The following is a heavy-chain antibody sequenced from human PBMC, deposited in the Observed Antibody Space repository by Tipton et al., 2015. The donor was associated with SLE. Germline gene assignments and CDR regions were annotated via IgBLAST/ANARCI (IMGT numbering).Heavy chain of an antibody. D-gene: IGHD3-22*01. CDR3: AREAYYDSSGYPYYFDY. V-gene: IGHV1-18*01. J-gene: IGHJ4*02. CDR1: GYTFTSYG. CDR2: ISAYNGNT. Sequence: QVQLVQSGPEVKKPGASVKVSCKASGYTFTSYGISWVRQAPGQGLEWMGWISAYNGNTNYAQKLQGRVTMTTDTSTSTAYMELRSLRSDDTAVYYCAREAYYDSSGYPYYFDYWGQGTLVTVSS.